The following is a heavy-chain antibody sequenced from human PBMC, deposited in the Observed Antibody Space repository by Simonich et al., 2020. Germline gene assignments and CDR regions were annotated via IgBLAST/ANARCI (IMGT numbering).Heavy chain of an antibody. J-gene: IGHJ4*02. D-gene: IGHD2-15*01. CDR1: GGSISSYY. CDR2: IYYSGST. CDR3: ARGGLYFDY. V-gene: IGHV4-59*01. Sequence: QVQLQESGPGLVKPSETLSLTCTVSGGSISSYYWSCIRQPPGKGLEWIGYIYYSGSTNDNPALKSRVTISVDTSKNQFSLKLSSVTAADTAVYYCARGGLYFDYWGQGTLVTVSS.